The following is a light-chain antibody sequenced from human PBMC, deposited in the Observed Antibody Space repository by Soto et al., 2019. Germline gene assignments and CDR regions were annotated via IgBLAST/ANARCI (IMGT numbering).Light chain of an antibody. Sequence: EFVLTQSPGTLSLSPGGRATLSCRASQTVRNNYLAWYQQKPGQAPRLLIYDASSRATGIPDRLSGGGSGTDFTLTISRLEPEDFAVYYCQQFSSYPLTFGGGTKVDIK. V-gene: IGKV3-20*01. CDR2: DAS. J-gene: IGKJ4*01. CDR3: QQFSSYPLT. CDR1: QTVRNNY.